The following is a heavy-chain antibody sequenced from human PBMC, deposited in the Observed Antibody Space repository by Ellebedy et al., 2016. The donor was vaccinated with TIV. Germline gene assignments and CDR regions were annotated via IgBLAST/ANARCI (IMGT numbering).Heavy chain of an antibody. V-gene: IGHV1-8*01. Sequence: AASVKVSCKASGYTFTSYDINWARQAPGQGLEWMGWMNPNSGNTGYAQKFQGRVTMTKNTSISTVYMELSSLRSEDPAVYYCERRLTGIAVAGNYWGQGTLVTVSS. CDR1: GYTFTSYD. D-gene: IGHD6-19*01. J-gene: IGHJ4*02. CDR3: ERRLTGIAVAGNY. CDR2: MNPNSGNT.